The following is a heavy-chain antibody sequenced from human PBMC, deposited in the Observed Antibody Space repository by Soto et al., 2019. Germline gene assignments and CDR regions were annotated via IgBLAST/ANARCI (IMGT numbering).Heavy chain of an antibody. J-gene: IGHJ4*02. Sequence: EVQLVESGGGLVQPGGSLRLSCAASGFTYSSYWMHWVRQVPGKGLLWVSRIDEYGSTINYADSVKGRFTISRDNARNTLYLEMNSLRAEDTALYYCTRDIGGKGAYWGPGTLVTVSS. CDR2: IDEYGSTI. D-gene: IGHD3-10*01. V-gene: IGHV3-74*01. CDR3: TRDIGGKGAY. CDR1: GFTYSSYW.